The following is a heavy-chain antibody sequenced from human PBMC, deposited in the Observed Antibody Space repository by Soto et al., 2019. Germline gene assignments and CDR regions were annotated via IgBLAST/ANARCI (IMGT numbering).Heavy chain of an antibody. Sequence: QVQLVQSGAEVKKPGASVKVSCKASGYSFTSYDMNWVRQVPGQGPEWMGWMNPNSADTCYAQKFQGRMTMSRDMSTRTMYMELSGLTSEDTAVYYCARGGFLEPHMDVWGRGTTVTVSS. CDR2: MNPNSADT. V-gene: IGHV1-8*01. CDR1: GYSFTSYD. J-gene: IGHJ6*03. CDR3: ARGGFLEPHMDV.